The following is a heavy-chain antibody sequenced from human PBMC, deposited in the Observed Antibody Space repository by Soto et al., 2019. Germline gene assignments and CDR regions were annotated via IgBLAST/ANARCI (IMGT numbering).Heavy chain of an antibody. J-gene: IGHJ3*02. D-gene: IGHD2-8*01. CDR2: IDSGGST. V-gene: IGHV3-66*01. CDR1: GLSVSSNY. Sequence: EMQLVESGGGLVQPGGSLRLSCAASGLSVSSNYMSWVRQTPGKGLEWVSLIDSGGSTYYADSVKGRFTISRDNSKNTRFLQRNSLRADDTALYYCARDLYESALDIWGQGTMVTVSS. CDR3: ARDLYESALDI.